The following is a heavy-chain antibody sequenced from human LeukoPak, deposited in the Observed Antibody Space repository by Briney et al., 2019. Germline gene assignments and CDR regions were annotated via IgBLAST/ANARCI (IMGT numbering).Heavy chain of an antibody. Sequence: ASVKVSCEASGYTFTSYGISWVRQAPGQGLEWMGWISAYNGNTNYAQKLQGRVTMTTDTSTSTAYMELRSLRSDDTAVYYCARDPALDYRDYHWFDPWGQGTLVTVSS. J-gene: IGHJ5*02. CDR3: ARDPALDYRDYHWFDP. V-gene: IGHV1-18*01. D-gene: IGHD4-17*01. CDR1: GYTFTSYG. CDR2: ISAYNGNT.